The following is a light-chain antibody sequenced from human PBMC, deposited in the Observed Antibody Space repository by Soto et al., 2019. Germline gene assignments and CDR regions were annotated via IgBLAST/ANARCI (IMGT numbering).Light chain of an antibody. Sequence: LTQSPGTLSLSPGERATVSCRASQSVSSSYLAWYQHKPGQAPRLLISGASNRAAGIPDRFSGSGSGTDFTLTISRLEPEDFAVYYCQQYDNSFTFGGGTKVDIK. CDR2: GAS. V-gene: IGKV3-20*01. J-gene: IGKJ4*01. CDR1: QSVSSSY. CDR3: QQYDNSFT.